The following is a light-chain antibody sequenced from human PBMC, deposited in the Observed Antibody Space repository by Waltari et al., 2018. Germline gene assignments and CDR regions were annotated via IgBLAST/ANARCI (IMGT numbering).Light chain of an antibody. V-gene: IGKV1-39*01. Sequence: DIQMTQSPYSLSASVGDRVTITCRTSQNIRNFLNWYQQKPGKSPKFLIYGASTLHTGVPSRFRGSRSGTDFTLTISSLQPEDFGTYYCRQGYTSPPTFGGGTKVVI. CDR3: RQGYTSPPT. J-gene: IGKJ4*01. CDR1: QNIRNF. CDR2: GAS.